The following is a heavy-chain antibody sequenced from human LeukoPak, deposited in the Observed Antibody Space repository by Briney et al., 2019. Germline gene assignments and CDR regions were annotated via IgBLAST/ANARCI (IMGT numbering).Heavy chain of an antibody. D-gene: IGHD4-17*01. CDR2: INHSGST. CDR1: GGSISSYY. J-gene: IGHJ6*02. V-gene: IGHV4-34*01. CDR3: ARGVYGDYELNDYYYGMDV. Sequence: SETLSLTCTVSGGSISSYYWSWIRQPPGKGLEWIGEINHSGSTNYNPSLKSRVTISVDTSKNQFSLKLSSVTAADTAVYYCARGVYGDYELNDYYYGMDVWGQGTTVTVSS.